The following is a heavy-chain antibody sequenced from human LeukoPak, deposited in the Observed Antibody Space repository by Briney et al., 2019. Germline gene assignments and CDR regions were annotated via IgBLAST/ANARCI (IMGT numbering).Heavy chain of an antibody. Sequence: GGSLRLSCAASGFTVSSNYMNWVRQAPGKGLEWVSVIYSGGSTYYADSVKGRFTISRDTSKNTVYLQMNSLRAEDTAVYYCTRAAWDYWAQGTLVTVSS. CDR2: IYSGGST. CDR3: TRAAWDY. CDR1: GFTVSSNY. J-gene: IGHJ4*02. V-gene: IGHV3-66*01. D-gene: IGHD6-25*01.